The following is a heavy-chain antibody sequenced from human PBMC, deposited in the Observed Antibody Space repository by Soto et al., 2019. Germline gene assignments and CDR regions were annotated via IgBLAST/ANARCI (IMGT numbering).Heavy chain of an antibody. CDR2: ISGSGDDA. J-gene: IGHJ4*02. D-gene: IGHD6-19*01. Sequence: VGSLRLSCKASGFTFRDYAMNWVRQAPGKGLEWVADISGSGDDARYADSVKGRFTISRDNSRNTLFLQMNRLRVDDTAVYFCGKERRGSGWSVCNFWGQGTLVTVSS. CDR3: GKERRGSGWSVCNF. V-gene: IGHV3-23*01. CDR1: GFTFRDYA.